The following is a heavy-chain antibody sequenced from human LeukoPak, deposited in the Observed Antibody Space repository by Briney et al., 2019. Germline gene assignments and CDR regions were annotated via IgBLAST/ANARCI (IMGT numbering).Heavy chain of an antibody. Sequence: PSETLSLTCTVSGGSLSSYYWSWIRQPAGKGLEWIGRIYTSGSTNYNPSLKSRVTMSVDTSKNQFSLKLSSVTAADTAVYYCARDSSSGWYGDYYYMDVWGKGTTVTVSS. CDR3: ARDSSSGWYGDYYYMDV. D-gene: IGHD6-19*01. CDR1: GGSLSSYY. V-gene: IGHV4-4*07. CDR2: IYTSGST. J-gene: IGHJ6*03.